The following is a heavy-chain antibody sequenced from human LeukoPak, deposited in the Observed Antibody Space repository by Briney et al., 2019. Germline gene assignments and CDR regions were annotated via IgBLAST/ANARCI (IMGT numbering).Heavy chain of an antibody. CDR2: IYYGGST. D-gene: IGHD2-2*01. Sequence: SETLSLTCTVSGGSISSGGYYWSWIRQHPGKGLEWIGYIYYGGSTYYNPSLKSRVTISVDTSKNQFSLKLSSVTAADTAVYYCARVLVVPAAIRWFDPWGQGTLVTVSS. J-gene: IGHJ5*02. CDR3: ARVLVVPAAIRWFDP. CDR1: GGSISSGGYY. V-gene: IGHV4-31*03.